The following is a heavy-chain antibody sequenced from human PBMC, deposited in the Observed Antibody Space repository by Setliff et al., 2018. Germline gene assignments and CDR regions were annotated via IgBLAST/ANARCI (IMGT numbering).Heavy chain of an antibody. D-gene: IGHD4-17*01. V-gene: IGHV3-23*01. CDR1: SFNLANYA. Sequence: GESLRLSCVASSFNLANYAVTWVRQAPGKGLEWVSSIHVDGITTYYADSVKGRFTISRDNSRNTLSLQMNSLRAEDTASYYCARDPNGDYVGAFDPWGQGIVVTAPQ. CDR3: ARDPNGDYVGAFDP. J-gene: IGHJ5*02. CDR2: IHVDGITT.